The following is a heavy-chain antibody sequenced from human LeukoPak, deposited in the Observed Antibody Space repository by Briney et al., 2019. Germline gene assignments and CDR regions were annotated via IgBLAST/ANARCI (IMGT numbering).Heavy chain of an antibody. D-gene: IGHD2-15*01. J-gene: IGHJ4*02. CDR1: GFTFSSYS. Sequence: PGGSPRLSCAASGFTFSSYSMNWVRQAPGKGPEWVSSISSSSSYIYYADSVKGRFTISRDNAKNSLYLQMNSLRAEDTAVYYCARSTSGGSFSFDYWGQGTLVTVSS. CDR2: ISSSSSYI. V-gene: IGHV3-21*01. CDR3: ARSTSGGSFSFDY.